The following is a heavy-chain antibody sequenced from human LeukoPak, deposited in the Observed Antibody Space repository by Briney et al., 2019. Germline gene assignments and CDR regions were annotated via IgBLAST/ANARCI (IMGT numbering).Heavy chain of an antibody. D-gene: IGHD6-25*01. CDR2: IGTSSTTI. CDR1: GFTFSSYA. V-gene: IGHV3-48*01. CDR3: ARFAAGGSYYYYMDV. Sequence: GGSLRLSCAASGFTFSSYAMNWVRQPPGKGLEWVSNIGTSSTTIYYADSVKGRFTISRDNAKNSLYLQMNSLRADDTAVYYCARFAAGGSYYYYMDVWAKGPRSPSP. J-gene: IGHJ6*03.